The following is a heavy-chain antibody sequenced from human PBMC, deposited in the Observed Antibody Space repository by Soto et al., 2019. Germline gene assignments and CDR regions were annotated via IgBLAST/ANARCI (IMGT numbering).Heavy chain of an antibody. CDR1: GYTFYSYD. J-gene: IGHJ4*02. V-gene: IGHV1-18*01. D-gene: IGHD4-17*01. Sequence: QVQLVQSGAEVKKPGASVKVSCKASGYTFYSYDITWVRQAPGQGLEWMGTTSIYNGNTNFAQNLQGRVTMTIDKSMATAYMELNSLTSDDTAVYYCARARATVTTERALGYWGQGTLVTVSS. CDR3: ARARATVTTERALGY. CDR2: TSIYNGNT.